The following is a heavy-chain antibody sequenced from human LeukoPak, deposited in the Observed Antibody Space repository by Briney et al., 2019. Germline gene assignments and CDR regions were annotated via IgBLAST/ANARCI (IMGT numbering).Heavy chain of an antibody. CDR2: INVNSGGT. J-gene: IGHJ4*02. V-gene: IGHV1-2*02. CDR1: GNTFTVDF. D-gene: IGHD1-26*01. CDR3: ASYSDSPKEFDK. Sequence: ASVKVSCKASGNTFTVDFMQWVRQAPGQGLEWMGWINVNSGGTHYAQKFQGRVSMTSDTSIATAYMKLSGLRSDDTAVYYCASYSDSPKEFDKWGQGTLVSVSS.